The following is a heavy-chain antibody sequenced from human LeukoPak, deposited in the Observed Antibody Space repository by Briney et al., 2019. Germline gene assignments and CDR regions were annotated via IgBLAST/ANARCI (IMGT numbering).Heavy chain of an antibody. V-gene: IGHV4-34*01. CDR3: ARRGNGWNIDY. Sequence: SETLSLTCAVYGGSFSGYYWSWIRQPPGKGLEWIGNIYYSGSTFYDPSLKSRVTISVDTSKNQFSLNLNSVTAADTAVYYCARRGNGWNIDYWGQGTLVTVSS. D-gene: IGHD6-19*01. J-gene: IGHJ4*02. CDR1: GGSFSGYY. CDR2: IYYSGST.